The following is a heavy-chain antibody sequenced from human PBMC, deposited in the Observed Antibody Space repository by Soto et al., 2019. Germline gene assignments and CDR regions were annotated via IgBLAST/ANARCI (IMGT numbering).Heavy chain of an antibody. J-gene: IGHJ4*02. CDR3: FRDVGD. CDR1: GNIFTSQY. V-gene: IGHV1-46*03. CDR2: INPSGGRK. D-gene: IGHD3-3*01. Sequence: QVQLVQSGAEVKKPGASVKVSCKVSGNIFTSQYMHWVRQAPGQGLEWMAMINPSGGRKSYAQMFQGRVTMTRDTSTSTVHMEMSSLRSAGTAVYYCFRDVGDWGQGTLVTVSS.